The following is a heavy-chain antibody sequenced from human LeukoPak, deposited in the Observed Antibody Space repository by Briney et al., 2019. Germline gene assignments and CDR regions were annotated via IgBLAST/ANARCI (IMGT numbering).Heavy chain of an antibody. D-gene: IGHD5-24*01. V-gene: IGHV4-59*01. CDR2: IYYSGST. Sequence: SETLSLTCTVSGGSISSYYWNWTRQPPGKGLEWIGYIYYSGSTNYNPSLKSRVAISVDTSKNQFSLKLSSVTAADTAVYYCARAGGYNYGSPYYYYGMDVWGQGTTVTVSS. CDR1: GGSISSYY. J-gene: IGHJ6*02. CDR3: ARAGGYNYGSPYYYYGMDV.